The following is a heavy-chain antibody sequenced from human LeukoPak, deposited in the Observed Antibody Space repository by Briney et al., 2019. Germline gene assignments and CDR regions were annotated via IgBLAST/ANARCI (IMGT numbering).Heavy chain of an antibody. J-gene: IGHJ5*02. CDR3: ATPGVVPAATRGP. CDR1: GFTFSSYA. CDR2: ISYDGSNK. Sequence: GRSLRLSCAASGFTFSSYAMHWVRQAPGKGLEWVAVISYDGSNKYYADSVKGRFTISRDNSKNTLYLQMNSLRAEDTAVYYCATPGVVPAATRGPWGQGTLVTVSS. D-gene: IGHD2-2*01. V-gene: IGHV3-30-3*01.